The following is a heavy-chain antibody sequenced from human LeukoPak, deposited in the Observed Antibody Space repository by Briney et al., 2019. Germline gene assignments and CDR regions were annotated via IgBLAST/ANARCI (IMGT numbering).Heavy chain of an antibody. J-gene: IGHJ3*01. CDR2: ISSSSSYI. CDR3: ARGGLVRGSLNSLTGFDX. Sequence: GGSLRLSCAASGFTFSSFEMKWVRQAPGKGLEWVSSISSSSSYIYYADSVKGRFTISRDNAKNSLYLQMNSLRAEDTAVYYCARGGLVRGSLNSLTGFDXWGQGTMVTVXX. V-gene: IGHV3-21*04. D-gene: IGHD3-10*01. CDR1: GFTFSSFE.